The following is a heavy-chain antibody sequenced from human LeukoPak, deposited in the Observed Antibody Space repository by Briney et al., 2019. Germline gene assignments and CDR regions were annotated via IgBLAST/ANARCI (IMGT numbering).Heavy chain of an antibody. CDR2: ITPSSTYI. D-gene: IGHD2-2*01. V-gene: IGHV3-21*01. J-gene: IGHJ4*02. CDR3: AKEMSSSNIDH. Sequence: GGSLRLSCAASGFTFSNSDMEWVRQAPGKGLEWVSSITPSSTYIYYAESMRGRFTVSRDNAKNSLYLQMNSLTAEDTAVYYCAKEMSSSNIDHCGQGTLVTVSS. CDR1: GFTFSNSD.